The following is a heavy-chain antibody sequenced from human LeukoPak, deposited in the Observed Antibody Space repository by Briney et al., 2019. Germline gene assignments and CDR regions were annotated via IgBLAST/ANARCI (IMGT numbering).Heavy chain of an antibody. V-gene: IGHV1-2*02. J-gene: IGHJ3*02. CDR1: GYTFTGYY. Sequence: GASVKVSCKASGYTFTGYYMHWVRQAPGQGLEWMGWINPKNGDTSYAQNFQGRITLTRDTSTSTGYIDLRGLRSDDTAVYFCARDAQQLGLPGAFDMWGQGTMVTVSS. CDR2: INPKNGDT. CDR3: ARDAQQLGLPGAFDM. D-gene: IGHD6-13*01.